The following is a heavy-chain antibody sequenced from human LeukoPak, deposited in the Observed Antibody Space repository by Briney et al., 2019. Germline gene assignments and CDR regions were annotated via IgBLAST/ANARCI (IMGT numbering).Heavy chain of an antibody. J-gene: IGHJ3*02. V-gene: IGHV4-59*01. D-gene: IGHD3-22*01. CDR3: ARAYSSGYYRDAFDI. CDR2: IYYSGST. CDR1: GGSISSYY. Sequence: PSETLSLTCAVSGGSISSYYWSWIRQPPGQGLEWIGYIYYSGSTNYNPSLKSRVTISVDTSKNQFSLKLSSVTAADTAVYYCARAYSSGYYRDAFDIWGQGTMVTVSS.